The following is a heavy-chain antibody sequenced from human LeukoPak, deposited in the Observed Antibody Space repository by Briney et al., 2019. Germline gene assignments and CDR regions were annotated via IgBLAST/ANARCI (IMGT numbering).Heavy chain of an antibody. Sequence: VGSLRLSCAASGFTFSNAWMSWVRQAPGKGLEWVGRIKSKTDGGTTDYAAPVKGRFTISRDDSKNTLYLQMNSLKTEDTAVYYCTTAEWELRGLDYWGQGTLVTVSS. CDR2: IKSKTDGGTT. CDR1: GFTFSNAW. D-gene: IGHD1-26*01. J-gene: IGHJ4*02. V-gene: IGHV3-15*01. CDR3: TTAEWELRGLDY.